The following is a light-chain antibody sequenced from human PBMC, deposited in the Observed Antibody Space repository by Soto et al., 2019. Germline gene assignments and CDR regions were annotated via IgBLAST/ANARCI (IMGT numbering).Light chain of an antibody. V-gene: IGKV1D-16*01. CDR2: AAS. CDR1: QGINSW. Sequence: DVQMTQSPSSLSASVGDRVTITCRASQGINSWLAWYQQNPEKAPKSLIYAASSLQTGVPSRFSGSGSGTDLTLTISNLQPEDSATYYFQQYNISPLTFGGGTKVEIK. J-gene: IGKJ4*01. CDR3: QQYNISPLT.